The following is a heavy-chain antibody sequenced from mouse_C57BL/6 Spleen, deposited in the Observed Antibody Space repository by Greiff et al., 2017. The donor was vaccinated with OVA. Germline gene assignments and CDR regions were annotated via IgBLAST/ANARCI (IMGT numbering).Heavy chain of an antibody. V-gene: IGHV1-82*01. D-gene: IGHD2-3*01. CDR3: AREDGSYYFDY. Sequence: QVQLKQSGPELVKPGASVKISCKASGYAFSSSWMNWVKQRPGKGLEWIGRIYPGDGDTNYNGKFKGKATLTADKSSSTAYMQLSSLTSEDSAVYFCAREDGSYYFDYWGQGTTLTVSS. CDR1: GYAFSSSW. J-gene: IGHJ2*01. CDR2: IYPGDGDT.